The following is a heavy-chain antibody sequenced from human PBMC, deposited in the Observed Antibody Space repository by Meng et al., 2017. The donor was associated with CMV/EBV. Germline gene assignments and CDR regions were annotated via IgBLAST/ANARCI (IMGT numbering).Heavy chain of an antibody. D-gene: IGHD3-3*01. J-gene: IGHJ6*02. Sequence: GESLKISCAASGFTFSSYAMHWVRQAPGKGLEWVAVISYDGSNKYYSDSVKGRFTSSRDNSKNTLYLQMNSLTAEDTAVYYCAREALLELVDGEYYSYGIDVWGQGTMVTVSS. CDR2: ISYDGSNK. CDR3: AREALLELVDGEYYSYGIDV. CDR1: GFTFSSYA. V-gene: IGHV3-30-3*01.